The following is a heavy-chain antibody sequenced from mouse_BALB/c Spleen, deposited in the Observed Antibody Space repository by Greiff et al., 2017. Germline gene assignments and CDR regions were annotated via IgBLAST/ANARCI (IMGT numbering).Heavy chain of an antibody. CDR2: ISNGGGST. Sequence: EVKVEESGGGLVQPGGSLKLSCAASGFTFSSYTMSWVRQTPEKRLEWVAYISNGGGSTYYPDTVKGRFTISRDNAKNTLYLQMSSLKSEDTAMYYCARQITTVVAKTGYFDVWGAGTTVTVSS. CDR3: ARQITTVVAKTGYFDV. CDR1: GFTFSSYT. V-gene: IGHV5-12-2*01. J-gene: IGHJ1*01. D-gene: IGHD1-1*01.